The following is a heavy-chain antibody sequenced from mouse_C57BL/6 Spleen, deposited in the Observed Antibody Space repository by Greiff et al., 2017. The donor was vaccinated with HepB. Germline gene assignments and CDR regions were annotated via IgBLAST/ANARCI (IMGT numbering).Heavy chain of an antibody. V-gene: IGHV10-1*01. CDR2: IRSKSNNYAT. CDR3: VRQLSYFDY. Sequence: EVQVVESGGGLVQPKGSLKLSCAASGFSFNTYAMNWVRQAPGKGLEWVARIRSKSNNYATYYDDSVKDRFTISRDDSESMLYLQMNNLKTEDTVMYYCVRQLSYFDYWGQGTTLTVSS. CDR1: GFSFNTYA. J-gene: IGHJ2*01.